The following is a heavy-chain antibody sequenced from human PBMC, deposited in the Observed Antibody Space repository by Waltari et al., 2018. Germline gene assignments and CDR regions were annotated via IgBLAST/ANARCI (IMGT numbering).Heavy chain of an antibody. Sequence: EVQLVESGGGLVQPGRSLRLSCTASGFTFGDYAMSWVRQAPGKGLEWVGLIRSKAYGGTTEYAASVKGRFTISRDDSKSIAYLQMNSLKTEDTAVYYCTSPLRGVNYFDYWGQGTLVTVSS. D-gene: IGHD3-10*01. CDR3: TSPLRGVNYFDY. V-gene: IGHV3-49*04. CDR1: GFTFGDYA. J-gene: IGHJ4*02. CDR2: IRSKAYGGTT.